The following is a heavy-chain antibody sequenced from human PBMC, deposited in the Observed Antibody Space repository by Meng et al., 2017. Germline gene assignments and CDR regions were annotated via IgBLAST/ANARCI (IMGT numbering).Heavy chain of an antibody. D-gene: IGHD6-19*01. J-gene: IGHJ4*02. CDR1: GYTFTTYA. Sequence: QVQLVQSGAGVKSPGASVHVSCKASGYTFTTYAIHWVRQAPGQRLEWMGWINAGNSDPKYSQKLQGRVTITRDTSASTVYMEVSSLRSEDTGVYYCARAIAVSGTGRFDYWGQGTLVTVSS. V-gene: IGHV1-3*01. CDR3: ARAIAVSGTGRFDY. CDR2: INAGNSDP.